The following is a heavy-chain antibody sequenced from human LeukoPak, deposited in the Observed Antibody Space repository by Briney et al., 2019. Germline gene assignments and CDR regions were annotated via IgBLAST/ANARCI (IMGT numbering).Heavy chain of an antibody. D-gene: IGHD6-6*01. CDR2: ISYDGSNK. V-gene: IGHV3-30-3*01. J-gene: IGHJ4*02. CDR3: ARSSSGDY. CDR1: GLTFSSHW. Sequence: QAGGSLRLSCAASGLTFSSHWMHWVRQAPGKGLEWVAVISYDGSNKYYADSVKGRFTISRDNSKNTLYLQMNSLRAEDTAVYYCARSSSGDYWGQGTLVTVSS.